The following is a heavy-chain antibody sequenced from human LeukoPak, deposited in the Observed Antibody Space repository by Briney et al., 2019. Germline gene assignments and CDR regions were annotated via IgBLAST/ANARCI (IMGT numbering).Heavy chain of an antibody. V-gene: IGHV1-18*01. CDR1: GYTFTSYG. CDR2: ISAYNGNT. Sequence: AAVKVSCKASGYTFTSYGISWVRQAPGQRLERMEWISAYNGNTNYAQKLQGRVTMTTDTSTSTAYMELRSLRSNDTAVYYCARVPRYCSSTSCPFDPWGQGTLVTVSS. CDR3: ARVPRYCSSTSCPFDP. J-gene: IGHJ5*02. D-gene: IGHD2-2*01.